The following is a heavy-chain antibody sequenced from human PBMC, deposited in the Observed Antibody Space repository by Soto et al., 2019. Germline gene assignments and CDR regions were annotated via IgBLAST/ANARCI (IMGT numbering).Heavy chain of an antibody. D-gene: IGHD3-3*01. Sequence: GGSLRLSCAASGFTFSSYWMHWVRQAPGKGLVWVSRINGDGSSTTHADSVRGRFTISRDNTKNTLYLQMNSLRGEDTAVYYCTRDAYYDFWSGYSAYYYYYLGVWGKETRVT. V-gene: IGHV3-74*01. CDR3: TRDAYYDFWSGYSAYYYYYLGV. J-gene: IGHJ6*03. CDR1: GFTFSSYW. CDR2: INGDGSST.